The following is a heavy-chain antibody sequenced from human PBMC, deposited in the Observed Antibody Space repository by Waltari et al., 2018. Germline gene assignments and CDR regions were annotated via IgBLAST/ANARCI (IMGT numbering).Heavy chain of an antibody. Sequence: QLQLQESGPGLVKPSETLSLTCTVSGGSIRSSSYYWGWIRQPPGKGLEWIGSIYYSGSTYYNPSLKSRVTISVDTSKNQFSLKLSSVTAADTAVYYCARENGAGRDFDYWGQGTLDTVSS. CDR2: IYYSGST. CDR1: GGSIRSSSYY. D-gene: IGHD1-1*01. CDR3: ARENGAGRDFDY. J-gene: IGHJ4*02. V-gene: IGHV4-39*07.